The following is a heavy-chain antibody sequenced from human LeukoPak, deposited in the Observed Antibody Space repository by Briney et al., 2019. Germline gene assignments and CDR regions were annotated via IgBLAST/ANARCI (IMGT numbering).Heavy chain of an antibody. Sequence: GGSLRLSCAASGFTFSNYAMSWVRQAPGKGLEWVSAISGTGGSTYYADSVKGRFTISRDNSKSTLYLQMNNLRAEDTAVYYCADPPNRDFWGQGALVTVSS. V-gene: IGHV3-23*01. CDR2: ISGTGGST. CDR1: GFTFSNYA. CDR3: ADPPNRDF. J-gene: IGHJ4*02. D-gene: IGHD4/OR15-4a*01.